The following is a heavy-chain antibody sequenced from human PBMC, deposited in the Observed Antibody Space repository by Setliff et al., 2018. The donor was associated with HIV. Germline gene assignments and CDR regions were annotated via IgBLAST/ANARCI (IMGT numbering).Heavy chain of an antibody. CDR1: GGSFSGYY. V-gene: IGHV4-59*12. J-gene: IGHJ1*01. Sequence: SETLSLTCAVYGGSFSGYYWNWVRQSPGKRLEWIGYIYYSGSTNYNPSLKSRVTISVDTSKNQFSLKLSSVTAADTAVYYCASRYSSLGHFQHWGQGTLVTVSS. D-gene: IGHD6-13*01. CDR3: ASRYSSLGHFQH. CDR2: IYYSGST.